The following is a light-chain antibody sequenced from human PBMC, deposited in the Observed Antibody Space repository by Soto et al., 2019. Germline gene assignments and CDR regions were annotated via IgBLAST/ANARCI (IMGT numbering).Light chain of an antibody. CDR2: SAS. CDR1: QTINTF. Sequence: DIQMTQSPSSLSASVGHRVTITCRASQTINTFLHWYQQKPGHAPNLLIYSASTLQPGVPSRFSGSGSGTDFTLTISSLQPEDFATYFCQQTFSFPHTFGPGTKVDL. V-gene: IGKV1-39*01. CDR3: QQTFSFPHT. J-gene: IGKJ3*01.